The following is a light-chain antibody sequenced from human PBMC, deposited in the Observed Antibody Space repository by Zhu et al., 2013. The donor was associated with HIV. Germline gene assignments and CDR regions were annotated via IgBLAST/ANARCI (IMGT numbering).Light chain of an antibody. V-gene: IGLV1-40*01. CDR2: SNN. Sequence: QSVLTQPPSVSGAPGQRVTISCTGSSSNIGAGYDVHWYQQLPGTAPKLLIYSNNQRPSEVPDRFSGSKSGTSASLAISGLQSEDEADYYCAAWDDSLNGVVFGGGTKLTVL. J-gene: IGLJ2*01. CDR1: SSNIGAGYD. CDR3: AAWDDSLNGVV.